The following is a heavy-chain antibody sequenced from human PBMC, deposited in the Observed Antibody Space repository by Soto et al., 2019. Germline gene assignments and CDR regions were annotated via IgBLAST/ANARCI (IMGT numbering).Heavy chain of an antibody. CDR1: GGSISSYY. CDR2: IYYSGST. J-gene: IGHJ5*02. CDR3: ARSNYGGNLNWFDP. V-gene: IGHV4-59*08. Sequence: PSETLSLTCTVSGGSISSYYWSWIRQPPGKGLEWIGYIYYSGSTNYNPSLKSRVTISVDTSKNQFSLKLSSVTAADTAVYYCARSNYGGNLNWFDPWGQGTLVTVSS. D-gene: IGHD4-17*01.